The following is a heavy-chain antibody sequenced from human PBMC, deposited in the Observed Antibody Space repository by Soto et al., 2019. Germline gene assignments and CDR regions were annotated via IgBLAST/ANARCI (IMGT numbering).Heavy chain of an antibody. CDR2: ISSSSSTI. CDR1: GFTFSSYS. D-gene: IGHD5-12*01. V-gene: IGHV3-48*01. Sequence: EVQLVESGGGLVQPGGSLRLSCAASGFTFSSYSMNWVRQAPGKGLEWVSYISSSSSTIYYADSVKGQFTISRDNAKNSLYLQMNSLRAEDTAVYYCARDSGYDFPGYKDVWGKGTTVTVSS. J-gene: IGHJ6*03. CDR3: ARDSGYDFPGYKDV.